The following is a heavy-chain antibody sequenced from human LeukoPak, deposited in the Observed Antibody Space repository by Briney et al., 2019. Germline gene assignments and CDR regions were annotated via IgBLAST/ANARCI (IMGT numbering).Heavy chain of an antibody. CDR2: INHSGST. J-gene: IGHJ4*02. CDR1: GGSFSGDY. D-gene: IGHD3-10*01. Sequence: SETLSLTCAVYGGSFSGDYWSWIRQPPEKGLEWIGEINHSGSTNYNPSLKSRVTISVDTSKNQFSLKLSSVTAADTAVYYCARRGFGESIDYWGQGTLVTVSS. CDR3: ARRGFGESIDY. V-gene: IGHV4-34*01.